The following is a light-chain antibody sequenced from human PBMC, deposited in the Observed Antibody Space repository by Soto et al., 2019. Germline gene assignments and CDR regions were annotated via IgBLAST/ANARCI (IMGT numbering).Light chain of an antibody. J-gene: IGLJ1*01. V-gene: IGLV2-14*01. Sequence: QSVLTQPASVSGSPGQSITISCTGTSSDVGNYKYVSWYQQHPGKAPKLMIYEVSNRPSGVSNRFSGSKSGNTASLTISGLQAEDETDYYCSSFTSNRIYVFGPGTKLTVL. CDR2: EVS. CDR1: SSDVGNYKY. CDR3: SSFTSNRIYV.